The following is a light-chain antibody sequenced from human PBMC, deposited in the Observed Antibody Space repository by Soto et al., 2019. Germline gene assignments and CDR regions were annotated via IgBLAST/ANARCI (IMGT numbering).Light chain of an antibody. CDR1: SSNIGAGYD. J-gene: IGLJ2*01. Sequence: QLVLTQPPSVSGAPGQRVTISCTGSSSNIGAGYDVHWYQQLPGTAPKLLIYGNTNRPSGVPDRFSGSKSGTSASLAITGLQADDEADYYCQSYDSSLNGVVFGGGTKLTV. V-gene: IGLV1-40*01. CDR3: QSYDSSLNGVV. CDR2: GNT.